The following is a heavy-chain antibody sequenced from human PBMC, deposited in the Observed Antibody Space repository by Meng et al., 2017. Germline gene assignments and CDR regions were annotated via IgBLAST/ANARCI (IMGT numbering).Heavy chain of an antibody. CDR3: ARSIVATMVFDY. Sequence: QMHRVQSGLQVKKPRAIVNGSCKASGYTLTGYYMHWARQAPGQGLEWMGRINPNSGGTNYAQKFQGRVTMTRDTSISTAYMELSRLRSDDTAVYYCARSIVATMVFDYWGQGTLVTVSS. V-gene: IGHV1-2*06. D-gene: IGHD5-12*01. J-gene: IGHJ4*02. CDR2: INPNSGGT. CDR1: GYTLTGYY.